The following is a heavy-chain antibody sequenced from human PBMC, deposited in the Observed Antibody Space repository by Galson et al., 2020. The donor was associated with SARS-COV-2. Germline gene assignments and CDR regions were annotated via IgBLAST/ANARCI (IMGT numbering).Heavy chain of an antibody. J-gene: IGHJ4*02. CDR2: ISYDGSNK. V-gene: IGHV3-30-3*01. CDR3: ARPYSGSYRGYFDY. D-gene: IGHD1-26*01. CDR1: GFTFSSYA. Sequence: TGGSLRLSCAASGFTFSSYAMHWVRQAPGKGLEWVAVISYDGSNKYYADSVKGRFTISRDNSKNTLYLQMNSLRAEDTAVYYCARPYSGSYRGYFDYWGQGTLGAVSS.